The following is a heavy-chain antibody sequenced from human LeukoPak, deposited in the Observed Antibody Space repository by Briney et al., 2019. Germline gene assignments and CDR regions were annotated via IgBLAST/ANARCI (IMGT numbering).Heavy chain of an antibody. D-gene: IGHD3-10*01. Sequence: GSLRLSCAASGFTFSSYWMSWVRQAPGKGLEWIGEINHSGSTNYNPSLKSRVTISVDTSKNQFSLKLSSVTAADTAVYYCARVYNSLLWFGGFDYWGQGTLVTVSS. CDR2: INHSGST. J-gene: IGHJ4*02. CDR1: GFTFSSYW. CDR3: ARVYNSLLWFGGFDY. V-gene: IGHV4-34*01.